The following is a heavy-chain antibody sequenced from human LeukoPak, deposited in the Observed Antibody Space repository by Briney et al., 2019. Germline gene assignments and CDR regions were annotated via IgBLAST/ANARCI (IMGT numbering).Heavy chain of an antibody. J-gene: IGHJ3*02. CDR1: GGFISSYY. D-gene: IGHD3-10*01. CDR3: ARARPHYYGSGSYYTDAFDI. V-gene: IGHV4-59*01. CDR2: IYYSGST. Sequence: SETLSLTCTVSGGFISSYYWSWIRQPPGKGLEWIGYIYYSGSTNYNPSLKSRVTISVDTSKNQFSLKLSSVTAADTAVYYCARARPHYYGSGSYYTDAFDIWGQGTMVTASS.